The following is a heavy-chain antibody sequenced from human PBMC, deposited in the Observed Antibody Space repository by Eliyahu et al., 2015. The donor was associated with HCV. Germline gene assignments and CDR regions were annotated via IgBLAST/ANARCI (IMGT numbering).Heavy chain of an antibody. CDR2: FHFWGRT. CDR3: ARRRKWLENYYYYYMDV. V-gene: IGHV4-39*01. CDR1: GGSISSNGDY. J-gene: IGHJ6*03. Sequence: QLQLQESGPGLVKPSETLSLTCTVSGGSISSNGDYWGWIRQPPGKGLEWIGDFHFWGRTYYNPSLKSRVTISVDTSKNQFSLKLSSVTAADTAVYYCARRRKWLENYYYYYMDVWGKGTTVTVSS. D-gene: IGHD6-19*01.